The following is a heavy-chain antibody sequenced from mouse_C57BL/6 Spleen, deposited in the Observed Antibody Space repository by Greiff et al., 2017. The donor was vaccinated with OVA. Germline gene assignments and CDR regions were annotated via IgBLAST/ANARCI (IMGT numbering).Heavy chain of an antibody. V-gene: IGHV5-4*01. D-gene: IGHD1-1*01. CDR3: AREGTTVVESSPY. J-gene: IGHJ3*01. Sequence: EVKLEESGGGLVKPGGSLKLSCAASGFTFSSYAMSWVRQTPEKRLEWVATISDGGSYTYYPDNVKGRFTISRDNAKNNLYLQMSHLKSEDTAMYYCAREGTTVVESSPYWGQGTLVTVSA. CDR2: ISDGGSYT. CDR1: GFTFSSYA.